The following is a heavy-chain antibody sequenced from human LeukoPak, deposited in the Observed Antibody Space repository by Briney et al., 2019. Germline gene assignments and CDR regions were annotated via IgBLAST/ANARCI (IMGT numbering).Heavy chain of an antibody. CDR3: AIQRGYYYDSSGYLLPGNWFDP. J-gene: IGHJ5*02. CDR1: GGFISSGSYY. CDR2: IYTSGST. V-gene: IGHV4-61*02. D-gene: IGHD3-22*01. Sequence: KTSETLSLTCTVSGGFISSGSYYWSWIRQPAGRGLEWIGRIYTSGSTNYNPSLKSRVTISVDTSKNQFSLKLSSVTAADTAVYYCAIQRGYYYDSSGYLLPGNWFDPWGQGTLVTVSS.